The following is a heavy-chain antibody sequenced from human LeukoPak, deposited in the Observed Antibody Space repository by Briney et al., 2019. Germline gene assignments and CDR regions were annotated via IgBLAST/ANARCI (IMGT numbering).Heavy chain of an antibody. CDR2: ISYDGSNK. CDR1: GFTFSSYG. Sequence: GRSLRLSCAASGFTFSSYGMHWVRQAPGKGLEWVAVISYDGSNKYYADSVKGQFTISRDNSKNTLYLQMNSLRAEVTAVYYFAKDLIAVATPGDYWGQGTLVTVSS. V-gene: IGHV3-30*18. J-gene: IGHJ4*02. D-gene: IGHD6-19*01. CDR3: AKDLIAVATPGDY.